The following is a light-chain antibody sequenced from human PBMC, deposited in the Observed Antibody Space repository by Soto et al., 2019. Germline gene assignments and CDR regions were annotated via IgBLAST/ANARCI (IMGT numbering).Light chain of an antibody. CDR2: DAS. CDR3: QQYKKWPRT. J-gene: IGKJ1*01. Sequence: EIVMTQSPATLSVSPGERATLSSRASQSVRSNFAWYQQKPGQAPRFLIYDASTRATGIPARFSGSGSGTEFTLTISSLQSEDVAVYYCQQYKKWPRTFGHGTKVDIK. V-gene: IGKV3-15*01. CDR1: QSVRSN.